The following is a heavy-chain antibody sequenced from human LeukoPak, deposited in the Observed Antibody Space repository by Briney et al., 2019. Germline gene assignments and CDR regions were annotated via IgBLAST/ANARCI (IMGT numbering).Heavy chain of an antibody. CDR1: GGAISSYY. Sequence: SETLSLTCSVSGGAISSYYWSWIRQPAGKGLEWIGRIYTSGSTNYNPSLKSRVTMSVDTSKNQFSLKLSSVTAADTAVYYCASHFEYSSSSAYYFDYWGQGTLVTVSS. CDR3: ASHFEYSSSSAYYFDY. J-gene: IGHJ4*02. D-gene: IGHD6-6*01. V-gene: IGHV4-4*07. CDR2: IYTSGST.